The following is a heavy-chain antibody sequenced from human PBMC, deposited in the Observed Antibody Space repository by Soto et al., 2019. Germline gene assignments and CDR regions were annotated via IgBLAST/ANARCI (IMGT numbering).Heavy chain of an antibody. CDR2: ISAYNGNT. D-gene: IGHD3-22*01. V-gene: IGHV1-18*01. Sequence: ASVKVSCKASGYTFTSYGISWVRQAPGQGLEWMGWISAYNGNTNYAQKLQGRVTMTTDTSTSTAYMELRSLRSDDTAVYYCARDTRITMIVVVTQIDYWGQGTLVTVSS. CDR3: ARDTRITMIVVVTQIDY. J-gene: IGHJ4*02. CDR1: GYTFTSYG.